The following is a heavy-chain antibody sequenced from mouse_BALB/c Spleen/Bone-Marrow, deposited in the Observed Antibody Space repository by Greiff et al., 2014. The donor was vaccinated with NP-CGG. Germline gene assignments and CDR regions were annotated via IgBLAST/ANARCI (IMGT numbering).Heavy chain of an antibody. CDR2: IYPGDGDT. V-gene: IGHV1-80*01. Sequence: QVQLKESGAELVRPGSSVKISCKASGYAFGSYWMNWVKQRPGQGLQWIGQIYPGDGDTNYNGNFKGKATLTADKLSSTAYMQLNSLTSEDSAVYFCTRYYRDNYFALDYWGQGTSVTVSS. CDR1: GYAFGSYW. J-gene: IGHJ4*01. D-gene: IGHD2-14*01. CDR3: TRYYRDNYFALDY.